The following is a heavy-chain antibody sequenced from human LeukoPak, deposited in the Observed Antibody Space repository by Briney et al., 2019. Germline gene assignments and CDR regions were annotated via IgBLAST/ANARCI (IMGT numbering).Heavy chain of an antibody. CDR3: ARGAPYYFDY. J-gene: IGHJ4*02. CDR2: IYHSGST. Sequence: SETLSLTCTVPGYSISSGYYWGWIRQPPGKGLEWIGSIYHSGSTYYNPSLKSRVTISVDTSKNQFSLKLSSVTAADTAVYYCARGAPYYFDYWGQGTLVTVSS. CDR1: GYSISSGYY. V-gene: IGHV4-38-2*02.